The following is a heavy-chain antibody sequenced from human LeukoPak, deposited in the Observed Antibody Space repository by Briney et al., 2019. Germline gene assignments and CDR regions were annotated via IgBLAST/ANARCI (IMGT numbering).Heavy chain of an antibody. Sequence: PSETLSLTCAIYGGSFDGYSWSGIRQSPGEGLEWIGEINLGGSTNYNPSLKSRVTMTIDTSKKEVSLKLTSVTAADTSIYFCATSTKVVRPDSWDSWGQGTLVSVSS. CDR1: GGSFDGYS. D-gene: IGHD4-11*01. J-gene: IGHJ4*02. CDR2: INLGGST. V-gene: IGHV4-34*01. CDR3: ATSTKVVRPDSWDS.